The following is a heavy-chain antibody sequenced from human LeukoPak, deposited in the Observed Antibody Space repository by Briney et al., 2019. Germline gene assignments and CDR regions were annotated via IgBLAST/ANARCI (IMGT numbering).Heavy chain of an antibody. Sequence: PGGSLRLSCEASGFTFSTYGMHWVRQAPGKGLEWVAFIRYDGGNKDYADSVKGRFTISRDNSMNTVYLQMNSLRAEDTAVYYCAKDRDTYSFGYDYFDCWGQGTLVTVSS. V-gene: IGHV3-30*02. CDR1: GFTFSTYG. CDR2: IRYDGGNK. D-gene: IGHD5-18*01. CDR3: AKDRDTYSFGYDYFDC. J-gene: IGHJ4*02.